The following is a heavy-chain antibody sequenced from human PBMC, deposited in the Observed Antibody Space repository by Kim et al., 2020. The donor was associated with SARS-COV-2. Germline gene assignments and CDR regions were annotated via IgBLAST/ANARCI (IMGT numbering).Heavy chain of an antibody. CDR2: ISYDGSNK. CDR3: AKDQGSFGTWIEF. Sequence: GGSLRLSCAASGFTFSSYGMHWVRQAPGKGLEWVAVISYDGSNKYYADSVKGRFTISRDNSKNTLYLQMNSLRAEDTAVYYCAKDQGSFGTWIEFWGQGTLVTVSS. V-gene: IGHV3-30*18. J-gene: IGHJ4*02. CDR1: GFTFSSYG. D-gene: IGHD3-16*01.